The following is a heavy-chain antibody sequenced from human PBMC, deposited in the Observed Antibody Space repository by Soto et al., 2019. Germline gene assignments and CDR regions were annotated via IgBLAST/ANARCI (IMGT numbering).Heavy chain of an antibody. Sequence: QVQLVESGGGVVQSGRSLRLSCAASGFTFSTYAMHWVRQAPGKGLDWVAVISYDGSKQYYADSVKGRFTISRDNSKNTLYLQMNSLRDEDTAVYYCASGDYSGSGKKRSNDYWGQGTLVIVSS. V-gene: IGHV3-30-3*01. D-gene: IGHD3-10*01. CDR3: ASGDYSGSGKKRSNDY. J-gene: IGHJ4*02. CDR2: ISYDGSKQ. CDR1: GFTFSTYA.